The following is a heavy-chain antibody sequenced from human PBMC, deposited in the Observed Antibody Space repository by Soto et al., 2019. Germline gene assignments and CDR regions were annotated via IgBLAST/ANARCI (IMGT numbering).Heavy chain of an antibody. CDR1: GCPISKSSFH. D-gene: IGHD4-17*01. J-gene: IGHJ4*02. V-gene: IGHV4-39*01. CDR2: IYYSGST. CDR3: AGAADYGDYVYYFDY. Sequence: PSETLSLPCTVSGCPISKSSFHWGRIPPPPGKGLEWIGSIYYSGSTYYNPSLKSRVTISVDTSKNQFSLKLSSVTAADTAVYYCAGAADYGDYVYYFDYWGQGTLVTVSS.